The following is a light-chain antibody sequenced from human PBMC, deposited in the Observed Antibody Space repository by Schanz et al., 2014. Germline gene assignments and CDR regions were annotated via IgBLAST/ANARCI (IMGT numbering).Light chain of an antibody. V-gene: IGKV3D-20*02. CDR1: QSVTSNY. Sequence: EIVLTQSPGTLSLSPGERATLSCRASQSVTSNYLTWYQQKPGQAPRLLIYGTSTRATGIPDRFSGSGSGTDFTLTISRLEPEDVAVYYCQQRSVWPRTFGQGTQVEIK. CDR2: GTS. CDR3: QQRSVWPRT. J-gene: IGKJ1*01.